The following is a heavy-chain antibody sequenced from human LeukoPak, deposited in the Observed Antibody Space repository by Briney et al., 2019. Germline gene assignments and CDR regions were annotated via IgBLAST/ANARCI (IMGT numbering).Heavy chain of an antibody. V-gene: IGHV4-59*08. Sequence: SETLSLTCSVSYGSISGYYWSWIRQSPEKELVWIGYIYYSGSTNYNPSLKSRVTISADMSKNQVSLKLSSVTAADTALYYCARHFTYYYDSSGYPRDSFDIWGHGTMVTVSS. CDR2: IYYSGST. CDR1: YGSISGYY. J-gene: IGHJ3*02. CDR3: ARHFTYYYDSSGYPRDSFDI. D-gene: IGHD3-22*01.